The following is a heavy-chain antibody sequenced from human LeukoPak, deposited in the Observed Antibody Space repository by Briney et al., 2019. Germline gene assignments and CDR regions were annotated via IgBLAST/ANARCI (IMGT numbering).Heavy chain of an antibody. J-gene: IGHJ6*02. CDR3: ARGIYYGMDV. Sequence: GVSLRLSCAASGFTFRTHWMHWVRHAPGKGRVCGSRINNVGSSTTYADSVKGRFTISRDNAKNTLHLPKNSLRVEDTAVYNCARGIYYGMDVWGQGTTVTVSS. CDR1: GFTFRTHW. CDR2: INNVGSST. V-gene: IGHV3-74*01. D-gene: IGHD6-13*01.